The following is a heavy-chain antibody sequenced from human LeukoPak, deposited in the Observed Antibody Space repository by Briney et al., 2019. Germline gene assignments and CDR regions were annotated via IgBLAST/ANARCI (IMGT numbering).Heavy chain of an antibody. CDR2: ITESGHST. CDR1: GFGFSRYA. J-gene: IGHJ4*02. CDR3: AKGFACAEDRCYGHDS. Sequence: PGGSLRLSCAASGFGFSRYAMTWVRQAPGKGLEWVSLITESGHSTYYTKSVKGRFTISRDNSKNTLFLQMNSLGVEDTALYFCAKGFACAEDRCYGHDSWGQGILVIVSS. V-gene: IGHV3-23*01. D-gene: IGHD4/OR15-4a*01.